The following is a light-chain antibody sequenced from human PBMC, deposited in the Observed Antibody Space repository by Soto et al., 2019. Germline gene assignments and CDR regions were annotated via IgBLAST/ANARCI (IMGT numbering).Light chain of an antibody. CDR1: QSISSY. CDR3: QQSYSTLYT. J-gene: IGKJ2*01. Sequence: DIQMTQSPSSLSASVGDRVTITCRASQSISSYLNWYQQKPGKAPKLLIYAASSLQSGVPSRFSGSGSGTDFTLTISSLQPEDVATYDCQQSYSTLYTFGQGTKLEIK. V-gene: IGKV1-39*01. CDR2: AAS.